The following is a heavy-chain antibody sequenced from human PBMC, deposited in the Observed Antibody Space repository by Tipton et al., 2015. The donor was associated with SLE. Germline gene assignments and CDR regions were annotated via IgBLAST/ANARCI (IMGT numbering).Heavy chain of an antibody. CDR2: INPSGGST. D-gene: IGHD1-14*01. V-gene: IGHV1-46*01. CDR1: GYTFTSYY. J-gene: IGHJ3*02. CDR3: AREPLQNLGAFDI. Sequence: QLVQSGAEVKKPGASVKVSCKASGYTFTSYYMHWVRQAPGQGLEWMGIINPSGGSTSYAQKFQGRVTMTRDTSTSTVYMELSSLRSEDPAVYYCAREPLQNLGAFDIWGQGTMVTVSS.